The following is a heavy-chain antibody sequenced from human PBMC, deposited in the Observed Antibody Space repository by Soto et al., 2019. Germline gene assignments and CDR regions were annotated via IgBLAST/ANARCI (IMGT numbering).Heavy chain of an antibody. CDR1: GGSISSYY. J-gene: IGHJ6*02. V-gene: IGHV4-59*01. CDR2: IYYSGST. D-gene: IGHD2-2*01. Sequence: SETLSLTCTVSGGSISSYYWSWIRQPPGKGLEWIGYIYYSGSTNYNPSLKSRVTISVDTSKNQFSLKLSSVTAADTAVYYCARYCSSTSCYPYYYYGMDVWGQGTTVTVS. CDR3: ARYCSSTSCYPYYYYGMDV.